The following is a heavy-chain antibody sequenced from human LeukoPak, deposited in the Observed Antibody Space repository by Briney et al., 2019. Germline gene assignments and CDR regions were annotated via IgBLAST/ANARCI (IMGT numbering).Heavy chain of an antibody. CDR2: IIPIFGTA. CDR3: AREGPPYSSGWYNYYYYYMDV. D-gene: IGHD6-19*01. CDR1: GGTFSSYA. V-gene: IGHV1-69*06. J-gene: IGHJ6*03. Sequence: GASVKVSCKASGGTFSSYAISWVRQAPGQGLEWMGGIIPIFGTANYAQKFQGRVTITADKSTSTAYMELSSLRSEDTAVYYCAREGPPYSSGWYNYYYYYMDVWGKGTTVTVSS.